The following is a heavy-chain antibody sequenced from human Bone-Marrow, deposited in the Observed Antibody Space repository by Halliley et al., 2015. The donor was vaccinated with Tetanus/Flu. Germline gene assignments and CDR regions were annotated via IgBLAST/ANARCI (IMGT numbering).Heavy chain of an antibody. CDR3: VKADYSGGDWGYFDQ. CDR1: GFAFSKYG. CDR2: ISYGGDST. V-gene: IGHV3-23*01. Sequence: SLRLSCAASGFAFSKYGMSWVRQAPGKGLEWVSSISYGGDSTYYADSVKGRLTISRDNSKSTLYLQMESLRGGDTAIYYCVKADYSGGDWGYFDQWGQGTLVTVSS. D-gene: IGHD2-21*02. J-gene: IGHJ4*02.